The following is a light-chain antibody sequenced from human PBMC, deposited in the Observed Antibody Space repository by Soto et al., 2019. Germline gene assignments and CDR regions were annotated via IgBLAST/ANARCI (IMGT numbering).Light chain of an antibody. CDR3: QQFNSYPPYT. CDR1: QGISSA. J-gene: IGKJ2*01. Sequence: AIQLTQSPSSLSASVGDRVTITCLASQGISSALAWYQQKPGKAPKLLIYDASSFESGVPSRFSGSGSGTDFTLTISSLQPEDFATYYCQQFNSYPPYTFGQGTKLEIK. CDR2: DAS. V-gene: IGKV1-13*02.